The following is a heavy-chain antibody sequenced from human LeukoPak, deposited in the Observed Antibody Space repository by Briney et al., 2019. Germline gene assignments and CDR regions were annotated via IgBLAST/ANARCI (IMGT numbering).Heavy chain of an antibody. V-gene: IGHV3-21*01. CDR1: GFTFSSYS. CDR3: ARAPSYYDILTGYQSYYYYYMDV. CDR2: ISSSSSYI. Sequence: GGSLRLSCAASGFTFSSYSMNWVRQAPGKGLEWVSSISSSSSYIYYADSAKGRFTISRDNAKNSLYLQMNSLRAEDTAVYYCARAPSYYDILTGYQSYYYYYMDVWGKGTTVTVSS. D-gene: IGHD3-9*01. J-gene: IGHJ6*03.